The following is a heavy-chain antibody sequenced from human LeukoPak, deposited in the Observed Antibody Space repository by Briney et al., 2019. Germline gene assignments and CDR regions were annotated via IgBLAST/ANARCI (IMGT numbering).Heavy chain of an antibody. CDR3: AKYSRSWEAAY. CDR2: ISGSGVST. V-gene: IGHV3-23*01. Sequence: GGSLRLSCAASGFTFSSYAMSWVRKAPGKGLEWVSAISGSGVSTYYADSVKGRFTISRDNSKNTLYLQMNRPRAEDTAVYYCAKYSRSWEAAYCGQGTLVSV. D-gene: IGHD6-13*01. J-gene: IGHJ4*02. CDR1: GFTFSSYA.